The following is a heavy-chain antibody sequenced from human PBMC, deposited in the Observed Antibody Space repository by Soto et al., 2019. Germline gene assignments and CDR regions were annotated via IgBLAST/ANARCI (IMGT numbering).Heavy chain of an antibody. CDR3: ARAGTYCSSTSCYGGPNWFDP. CDR2: INPNSGGT. V-gene: IGHV1-2*04. Sequence: QVQLVQSGAEVKKPGASVKVSCKASGYTFTGYYMHWVRQAPGQGLEWMGWINPNSGGTNYAQKFLGWVTMTRDTSISTAYMELSRLRSDDTAVYYCARAGTYCSSTSCYGGPNWFDPWGEGTLVTVSS. CDR1: GYTFTGYY. D-gene: IGHD2-2*01. J-gene: IGHJ5*02.